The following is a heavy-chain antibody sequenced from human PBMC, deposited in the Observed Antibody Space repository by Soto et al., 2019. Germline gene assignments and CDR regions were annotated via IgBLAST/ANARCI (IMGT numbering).Heavy chain of an antibody. D-gene: IGHD4-17*01. CDR1: GFTFSTYA. CDR3: ARAAATMTTIYYFDY. J-gene: IGHJ4*02. V-gene: IGHV3-30-3*01. CDR2: ISHDGSNK. Sequence: PGGSLRLSCAASGFTFSTYAMYWARQAPGKGLEWVAVISHDGSNKYYADSVKGRFTISRDDSKNTLYLQLNSLRPEDTAVYYCARAAATMTTIYYFDYWGQGTLVTVSS.